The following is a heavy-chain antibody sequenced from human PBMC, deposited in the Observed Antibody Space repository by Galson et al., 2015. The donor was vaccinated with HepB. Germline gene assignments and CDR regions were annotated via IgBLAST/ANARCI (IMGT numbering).Heavy chain of an antibody. D-gene: IGHD3-10*01. CDR3: ARDQGGLTIYGSGSYYPVYYYYMDV. V-gene: IGHV4-39*07. Sequence: SETLSLTCTVSGVSISSSISYWGWLRQPPGKGLEWIGNIYYSGSTYYNPSPKSRVTISVDTSKNQFSLKLSSVTAADTAVYYCARDQGGLTIYGSGSYYPVYYYYMDVWGKGTTVTVSS. J-gene: IGHJ6*03. CDR1: GVSISSSISY. CDR2: IYYSGST.